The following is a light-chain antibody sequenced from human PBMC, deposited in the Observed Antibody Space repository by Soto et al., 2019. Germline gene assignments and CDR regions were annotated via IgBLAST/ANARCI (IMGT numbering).Light chain of an antibody. V-gene: IGLV1-40*01. J-gene: IGLJ1*01. CDR3: QSYDSRLSWRG. Sequence: QSVLTQPPSVSGAPGQRVTISCTGSSSNIGAGYDVHWYQQLPGTAPKLLIYGNSNRPSGVPDRFSGSKSGTSASLAITGLQAEDEADYYCQSYDSRLSWRGFGTGTNVTVL. CDR1: SSNIGAGYD. CDR2: GNS.